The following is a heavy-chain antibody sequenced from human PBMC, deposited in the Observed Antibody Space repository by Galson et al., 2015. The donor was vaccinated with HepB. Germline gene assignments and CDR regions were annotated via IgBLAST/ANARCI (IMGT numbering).Heavy chain of an antibody. Sequence: SLRLSCAAAGFTFSGYWMTWVRQAPGKGLEWVANIKEDEREKYYVDSVKGRFTISRDNVKNSLYLQLNSLRAEDTAVYFCARFAGGGYSTSWYRSGFDYWGQGTLVIVSS. CDR1: GFTFSGYW. D-gene: IGHD6-13*01. V-gene: IGHV3-7*05. CDR2: IKEDEREK. J-gene: IGHJ4*02. CDR3: ARFAGGGYSTSWYRSGFDY.